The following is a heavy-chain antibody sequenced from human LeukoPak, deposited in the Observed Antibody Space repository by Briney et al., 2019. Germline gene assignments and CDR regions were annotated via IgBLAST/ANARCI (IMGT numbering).Heavy chain of an antibody. J-gene: IGHJ6*03. D-gene: IGHD6-19*01. CDR2: IKQDGSEK. Sequence: GSLRLSCAASGFTFSSYWMSWVRQAPGKGLEWVANIKQDGSEKYYVDSVKGRFTISRDNAKNSLYLQMNSLRAEDTAVYYCARVDSSGWYGVYYYYYYMDVWGKGTTVTVSS. CDR1: GFTFSSYW. V-gene: IGHV3-7*01. CDR3: ARVDSSGWYGVYYYYYYMDV.